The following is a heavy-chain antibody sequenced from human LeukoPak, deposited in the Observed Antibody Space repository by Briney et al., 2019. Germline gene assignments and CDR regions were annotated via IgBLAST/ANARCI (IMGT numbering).Heavy chain of an antibody. V-gene: IGHV1-18*01. Sequence: ASVKVSCKASGHTFTSYSISWVRQAPGQGLEWMGWISVYNGNTKYAQMFQGRVTLTPDTSTNTAYMELRSLTSDDTAVYYCARHVAAPAVYYLDSWGQGTLVAVSS. J-gene: IGHJ4*02. CDR1: GHTFTSYS. D-gene: IGHD6-25*01. CDR2: ISVYNGNT. CDR3: ARHVAAPAVYYLDS.